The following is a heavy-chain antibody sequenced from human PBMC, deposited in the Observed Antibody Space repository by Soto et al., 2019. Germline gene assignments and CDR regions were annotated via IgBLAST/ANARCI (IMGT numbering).Heavy chain of an antibody. CDR1: GFTFSNAW. V-gene: IGHV3-15*07. J-gene: IGHJ4*02. CDR2: FKSRGDGGTT. Sequence: PGGSLRLSCAASGFTFSNAWMNWVRQAPGQGLEWVARFKSRGDGGTTDYAAPVKGRFTISRDDSENTLCLQMDSLKIEDTAMYFCTSDHPGVTTNYGFDYWGQGILVTVSS. CDR3: TSDHPGVTTNYGFDY. D-gene: IGHD4-17*01.